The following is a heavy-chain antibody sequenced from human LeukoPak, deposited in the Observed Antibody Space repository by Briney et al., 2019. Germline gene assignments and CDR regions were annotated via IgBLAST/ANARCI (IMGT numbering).Heavy chain of an antibody. CDR1: GGSISNYY. CDR3: ARHETYYDSSGYYRVFDY. CDR2: IYASGST. V-gene: IGHV4-4*07. J-gene: IGHJ4*02. Sequence: SETLSLTCTVSGGSISNYYWSWIRQPAGKGLEWIGRIYASGSTNYNPSLQSRVTISVDTSKNQFSLKLSSVTAADTAVYYCARHETYYDSSGYYRVFDYWGQGTLVTVSS. D-gene: IGHD3-22*01.